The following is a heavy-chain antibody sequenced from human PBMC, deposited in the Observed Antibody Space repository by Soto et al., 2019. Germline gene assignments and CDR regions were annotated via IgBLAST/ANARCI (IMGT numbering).Heavy chain of an antibody. Sequence: QVQLVQSGAEVKKPGSSVKVSCKASGGTFSSYAISWVRQAPGQGLEWMGGIIPIFGTANYAQKIQGRVTITADESTSTAYMELSSLRSEDTAVYYCAGVGRGSSSTGDAFDFWGQGTMVTVSS. CDR1: GGTFSSYA. CDR3: AGVGRGSSSTGDAFDF. J-gene: IGHJ3*01. D-gene: IGHD6-6*01. V-gene: IGHV1-69*01. CDR2: IIPIFGTA.